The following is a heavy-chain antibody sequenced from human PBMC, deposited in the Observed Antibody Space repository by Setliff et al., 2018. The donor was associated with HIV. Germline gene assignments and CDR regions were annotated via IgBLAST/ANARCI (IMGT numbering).Heavy chain of an antibody. CDR2: LWYDGGKK. Sequence: PGGSLRLSCEGSGFTLSVYGMHWVRQAPGKGLEWVAVLWYDGGKKHYADSLKGRFTISRDNSKNTLYLQMNSLRAEDAAVYYCARHRDPPGSSWIYYYSYMDVWGKGTTVTVSS. J-gene: IGHJ6*03. V-gene: IGHV3-33*01. CDR3: ARHRDPPGSSWIYYYSYMDV. CDR1: GFTLSVYG. D-gene: IGHD6-13*01.